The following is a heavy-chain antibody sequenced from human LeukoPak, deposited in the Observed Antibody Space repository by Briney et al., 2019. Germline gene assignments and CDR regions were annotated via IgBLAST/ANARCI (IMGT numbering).Heavy chain of an antibody. CDR1: GFTFSSYW. CDR2: VTSDGSST. D-gene: IGHD3-22*01. Sequence: GGSLRLSCAASGFTFSSYWMHWVRQASGKGLVWVSRVTSDGSSTTYADSVKGRFTISRDNAKNTLYLQMNSLSAEDTAVYYCARGGFYGDYFDYWGQGTLVTVSS. J-gene: IGHJ4*02. V-gene: IGHV3-74*01. CDR3: ARGGFYGDYFDY.